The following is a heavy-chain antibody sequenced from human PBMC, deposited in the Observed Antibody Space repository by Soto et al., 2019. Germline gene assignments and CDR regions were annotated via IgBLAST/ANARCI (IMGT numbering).Heavy chain of an antibody. CDR2: NFWDDEK. Sequence: QITLKESGPTLVKPTQTLTLTCTFSGFSHTTSGVGVGWIRQPPGKALEWLAINFWDDEKRYSPSLKSRLTNTKNNSKSQVVLSMTNMDPGDTGTYYCAHPDPYASSGYLALDIWGQGTMVIVSS. CDR1: GFSHTTSGVG. V-gene: IGHV2-5*02. D-gene: IGHD3-22*01. CDR3: AHPDPYASSGYLALDI. J-gene: IGHJ3*02.